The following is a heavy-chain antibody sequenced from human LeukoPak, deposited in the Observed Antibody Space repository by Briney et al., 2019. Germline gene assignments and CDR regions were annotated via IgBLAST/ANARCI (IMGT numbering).Heavy chain of an antibody. CDR1: GGSISSSSYY. CDR2: IYYSGST. V-gene: IGHV4-39*07. CDR3: ATISGGAAADDAFDI. J-gene: IGHJ3*02. D-gene: IGHD6-13*01. Sequence: PSETLSLTCTVSGGSISSSSYYWGWIRQPPGKGLEWIGSIYYSGSTYYNPSLKSRVTISVDKSKNQFSLKLSSVTAADTAVYYCATISGGAAADDAFDIWGQGTMVTVSS.